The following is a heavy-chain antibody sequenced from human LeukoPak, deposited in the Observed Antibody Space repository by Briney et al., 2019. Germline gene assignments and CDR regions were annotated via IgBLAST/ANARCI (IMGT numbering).Heavy chain of an antibody. V-gene: IGHV3-43*01. D-gene: IGHD2-21*02. J-gene: IGHJ5*02. CDR3: VKDRTGAYCGGDCYSLSS. CDR1: GFTFDDYT. CDR2: INWEGGST. Sequence: PGGSLRLSCAASGFTFDDYTMHWVRQAPGKGLEWVSLINWEGGSTYYADSVKGRFTISRDNSKNSLFLQMKSLRTEDTALYYCVKDRTGAYCGGDCYSLSSWGQGTLVTVSS.